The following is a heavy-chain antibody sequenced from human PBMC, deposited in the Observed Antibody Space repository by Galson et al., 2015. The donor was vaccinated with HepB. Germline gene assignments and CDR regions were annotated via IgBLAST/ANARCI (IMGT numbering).Heavy chain of an antibody. CDR2: VSSDENNI. J-gene: IGHJ4*02. V-gene: IGHV3-30*04. Sequence: SLRLSCAASGFNVSAYAMHWVRQTPGKGLEWVAVVSSDENNIYYADSVRGRFTISRDNSRDTLYLQMNSLRAEDTAVYYCARTSYFDYWGQGTLVTVSS. CDR1: GFNVSAYA. CDR3: ARTSYFDY.